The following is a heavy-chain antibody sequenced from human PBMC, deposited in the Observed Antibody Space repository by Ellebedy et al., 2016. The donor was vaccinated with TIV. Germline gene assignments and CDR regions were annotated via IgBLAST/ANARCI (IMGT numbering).Heavy chain of an antibody. V-gene: IGHV1-18*04. CDR1: GYTFTSYG. J-gene: IGHJ6*02. CDR3: AREGGITMVRGVRGMDV. D-gene: IGHD3-10*01. CDR2: ISAYNGNT. Sequence: ASVKVSCKASGYTFTSYGISWVRQAPGQGLEWMGWISAYNGNTNYAQKLQGRVTMTTDTSTSTAYMELRSLRSDDTAVYYCAREGGITMVRGVRGMDVWGQGTTVTVSS.